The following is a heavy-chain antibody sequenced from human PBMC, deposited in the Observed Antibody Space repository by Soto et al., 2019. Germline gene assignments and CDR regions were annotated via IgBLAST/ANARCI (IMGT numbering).Heavy chain of an antibody. J-gene: IGHJ4*02. D-gene: IGHD3-9*01. Sequence: GASVKVSCXASGYTFTSYGISWVRQAPGQGLEWMGWISAYNGNTNYAQKLQGRVTMTTDTSTSTAYMELRSLRSDDTAVYYCARSRLTGSRKTNDYWGQGTLVTVSS. CDR2: ISAYNGNT. CDR1: GYTFTSYG. V-gene: IGHV1-18*01. CDR3: ARSRLTGSRKTNDY.